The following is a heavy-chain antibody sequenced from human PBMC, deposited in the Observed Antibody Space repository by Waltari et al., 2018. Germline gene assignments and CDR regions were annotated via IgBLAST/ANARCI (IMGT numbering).Heavy chain of an antibody. V-gene: IGHV4-59*01. CDR3: TRGGGYSGFPL. CDR2: ISDTGDT. D-gene: IGHD5-12*01. CDR1: GGFSMSYH. J-gene: IGHJ4*02. Sequence: QVLLHEPGPGLVKPSATLSLTCSESGGFSMSYHWSWIRQPPGKGLEWIGSISDTGDTNFNPSLHSRVTMSVDTSKNQFSLKLSSLAPADTAVYYCTRGGGYSGFPLWGQGALVTVPS.